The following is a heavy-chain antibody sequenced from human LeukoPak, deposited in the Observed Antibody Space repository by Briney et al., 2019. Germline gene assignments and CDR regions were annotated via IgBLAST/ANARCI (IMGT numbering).Heavy chain of an antibody. CDR2: INANSGDT. J-gene: IGHJ4*02. CDR3: ARGAGFAEPLPEY. Sequence: ASVKVSCKTSGYSFTSYAITWVRQAPGQGLEWIGIINANSGDTKYAQKFQGRVTLTRDTSTSTVYMELSSLRSEDTAVYYCARGAGFAEPLPEYWGQGTLLTVSS. D-gene: IGHD1-14*01. CDR1: GYSFTSYA. V-gene: IGHV1-46*01.